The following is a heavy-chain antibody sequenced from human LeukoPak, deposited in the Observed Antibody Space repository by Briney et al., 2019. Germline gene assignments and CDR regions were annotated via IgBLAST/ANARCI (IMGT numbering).Heavy chain of an antibody. D-gene: IGHD1-14*01. CDR3: AREVMDNLRFDY. CDR2: INPSGGDT. CDR1: GYTFNNFG. V-gene: IGHV1-46*02. J-gene: IGHJ4*02. Sequence: ASVMVSCKASGYTFNNFGITWVRQAPGQGLEWMGIINPSGGDTSYAQKFQGRLTMTRDTSTNTVYMELTSLRSEDTAVYYCAREVMDNLRFDYWGQGTLVTVS.